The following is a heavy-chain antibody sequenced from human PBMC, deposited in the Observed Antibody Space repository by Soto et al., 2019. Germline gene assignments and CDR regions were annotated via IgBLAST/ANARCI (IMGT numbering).Heavy chain of an antibody. CDR3: TRRAGAADY. CDR1: GFTFSGSA. Sequence: QPGGSLRLSCAASGFTFSGSAMHWVRQASGKGLEWVGRIRSKANSYATAYAASVKGRFTISRDDSKNTAYLQMNSLKTEDTAVYYCTRRAGAADYWGQGTLVTVSS. CDR2: IRSKANSYAT. J-gene: IGHJ4*02. V-gene: IGHV3-73*01. D-gene: IGHD1-26*01.